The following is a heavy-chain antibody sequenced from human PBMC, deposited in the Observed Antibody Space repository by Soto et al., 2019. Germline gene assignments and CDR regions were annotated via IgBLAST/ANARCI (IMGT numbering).Heavy chain of an antibody. CDR2: IRSKAYGGTT. Sequence: PGGSLRLSCTASGFTFGDYAMSWVRQAPGKGLEWVGFIRSKAYGGTTEYAASVKGRFTISRDDSKSIAYLQMNSLKTEDTAVYYCTGPRLAPPKISMDVWGQGTTVTGSS. CDR3: TGPRLAPPKISMDV. D-gene: IGHD6-6*01. V-gene: IGHV3-49*04. J-gene: IGHJ6*02. CDR1: GFTFGDYA.